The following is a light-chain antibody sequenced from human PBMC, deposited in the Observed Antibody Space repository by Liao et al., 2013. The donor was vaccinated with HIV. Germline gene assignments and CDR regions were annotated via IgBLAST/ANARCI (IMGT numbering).Light chain of an antibody. J-gene: IGLJ3*02. V-gene: IGLV3-1*01. CDR1: KLGNKY. CDR2: QDN. CDR3: QAWDGTTVV. Sequence: SYELTQPPSVSVSPGQTASITCSGDKLGNKYAFWYQQKPGQSPVLVIYQDNKRPSGIPERFSGSNSGNTATLTISGTPAMDEADYYCQAWDGTTVVFGGGTKLTVL.